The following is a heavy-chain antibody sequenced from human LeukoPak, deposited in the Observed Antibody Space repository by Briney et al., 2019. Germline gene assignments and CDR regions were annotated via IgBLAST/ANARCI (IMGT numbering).Heavy chain of an antibody. J-gene: IGHJ4*02. Sequence: ASAKGSCKASGYTFTGYYIHWVRQAPGQGREWMGWINPNSGGTNYAQKFQGRVAMTSDTSISTAYMELSGLRSDDTAVYYCARELSTFSDPFDYWGQGTLVTVSS. CDR2: INPNSGGT. D-gene: IGHD3-16*01. CDR3: ARELSTFSDPFDY. CDR1: GYTFTGYY. V-gene: IGHV1-2*02.